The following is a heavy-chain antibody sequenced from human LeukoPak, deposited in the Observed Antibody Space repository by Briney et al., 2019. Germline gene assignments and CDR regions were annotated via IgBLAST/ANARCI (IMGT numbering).Heavy chain of an antibody. CDR2: ISYDGSNK. CDR1: GFTFSSYG. J-gene: IGHJ4*02. D-gene: IGHD2-15*01. Sequence: GGSLRLSCAASGFTFSSYGIHWVRQAPGKGLEWVAVISYDGSNKYYADSVKGRFTISRDNSKNTLYLQMNSLRAEDTAVYYCAKDGQRCSGGSCYSGVFDYWGQGTLVTVSS. CDR3: AKDGQRCSGGSCYSGVFDY. V-gene: IGHV3-30*18.